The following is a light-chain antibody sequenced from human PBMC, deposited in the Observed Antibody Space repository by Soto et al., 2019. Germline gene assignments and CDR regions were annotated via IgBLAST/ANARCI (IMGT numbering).Light chain of an antibody. CDR2: GAS. Sequence: EIVMTQSPATLSVSPVERATLFCRASQSVSNNYLAWYQQKPGQAPRLLIYGASNRATGIPDRFSGSGSGTDFTLTISRLEPEDFAVYYCQQYGSSGTFGQGTKVDIK. J-gene: IGKJ1*01. CDR1: QSVSNNY. V-gene: IGKV3-20*01. CDR3: QQYGSSGT.